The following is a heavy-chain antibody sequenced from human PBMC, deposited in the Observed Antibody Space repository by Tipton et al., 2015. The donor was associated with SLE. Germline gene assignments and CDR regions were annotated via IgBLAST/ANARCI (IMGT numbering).Heavy chain of an antibody. CDR3: ARVPYCSSTTCGPYYMDV. V-gene: IGHV3-23*01. CDR1: GFTLSSYA. CDR2: ISGSGSTT. Sequence: GSLRLSCAASGFTLSSYAMTWVRQAPGKGLEWVSDISGSGSTTYYADSVKGRFTISRDNSKNTLYLQMNSLRAGDTAVYYCARVPYCSSTTCGPYYMDVWGKGTTVTVSS. D-gene: IGHD2-2*01. J-gene: IGHJ6*03.